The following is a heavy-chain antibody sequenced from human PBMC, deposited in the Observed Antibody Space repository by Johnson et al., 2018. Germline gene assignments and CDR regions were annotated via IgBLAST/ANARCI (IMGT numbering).Heavy chain of an antibody. D-gene: IGHD3-10*01. J-gene: IGHJ1*01. CDR1: GFTFSDYA. CDR2: ITSSGGST. Sequence: LGQSGGGVVQPGRSLRFSCAASGFTFSDYAMSWVRQAPGKGLEWVSTITSSGGSTYYTDSVKGRFTISRDNSKHTLYLQMNRLRVEDTAVYYCAKGSLMAPRELYFQHWGQGTLVTVSS. V-gene: IGHV3-23*04. CDR3: AKGSLMAPRELYFQH.